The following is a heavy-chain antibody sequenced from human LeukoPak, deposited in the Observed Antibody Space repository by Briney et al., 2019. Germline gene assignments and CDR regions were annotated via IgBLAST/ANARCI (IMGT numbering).Heavy chain of an antibody. CDR2: IYSGGST. Sequence: GGSLRLSCAASGFTVSSNYMSWVRQAPGKGLEWVSVIYSGGSTYYADSVKGRFTISRDNSKNTLYLQMNSLRAEDTAVYYCAKDYCGGDCAAAIDYWGQGTLVTVSS. D-gene: IGHD2-21*02. CDR3: AKDYCGGDCAAAIDY. V-gene: IGHV3-53*01. J-gene: IGHJ4*02. CDR1: GFTVSSNY.